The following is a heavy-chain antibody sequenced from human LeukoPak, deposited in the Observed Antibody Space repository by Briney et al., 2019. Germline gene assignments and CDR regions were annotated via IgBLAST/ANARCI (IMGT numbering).Heavy chain of an antibody. CDR1: GFTFSSYG. CDR3: ARIHSLYYYDSSGYGAFDI. Sequence: PGRSLRLSCAASGFTFSSYGMHWVRQAPDKGLEWVAVIWNDGSNKYYADSVKGRFTISRDNSKNTLYLQMNSLRAEDTAVYYCARIHSLYYYDSSGYGAFDIWGQGTMVTVSS. J-gene: IGHJ3*02. V-gene: IGHV3-33*01. CDR2: IWNDGSNK. D-gene: IGHD3-22*01.